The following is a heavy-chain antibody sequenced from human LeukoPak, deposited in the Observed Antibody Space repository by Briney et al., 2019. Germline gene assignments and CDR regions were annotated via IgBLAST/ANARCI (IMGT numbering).Heavy chain of an antibody. CDR2: ITWNGDST. CDR1: GFTFDDYN. CDR3: AKDKWLRGYYYYYMDV. Sequence: GGSLRLSCAASGFTFDDYNMHWVRQAPGKGLEWVSLITWNGDSTYYADSVEGRFTISRDDSKNSLYLQMNSLRTEDTGLYYCAKDKWLRGYYYYYMDVWGKGTTVTVSS. J-gene: IGHJ6*03. D-gene: IGHD5-12*01. V-gene: IGHV3-43*01.